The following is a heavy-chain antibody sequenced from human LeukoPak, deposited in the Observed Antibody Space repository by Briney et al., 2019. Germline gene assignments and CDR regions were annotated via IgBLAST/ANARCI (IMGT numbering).Heavy chain of an antibody. V-gene: IGHV1-8*01. CDR1: GYTFTSYD. J-gene: IGHJ5*02. CDR2: MNPNRGNT. CDR3: ARTGGSSWYWFDP. D-gene: IGHD6-13*01. Sequence: ASVKVSCKASGYTFTSYDINLVRQAPGLGLEWVGWMNPNRGNTGYAQKFQGRLHMIRNTSIRTAYMELSSLRSDDPAVYYCARTGGSSWYWFDPWGQGTLVTVSS.